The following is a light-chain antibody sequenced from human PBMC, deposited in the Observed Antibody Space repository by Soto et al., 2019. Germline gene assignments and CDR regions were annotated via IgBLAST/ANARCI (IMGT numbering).Light chain of an antibody. J-gene: IGKJ5*01. CDR1: QDISNY. Sequence: DIQMTQSPSSLSASVGDRVTITCQASQDISNYLNLYQQKPGKAPKLLIYDASNLETGVPSRFIGSGSGTDFTFTISSLQPEDIATYYCQQYDNLPITVGQGTRLEIK. CDR3: QQYDNLPIT. V-gene: IGKV1-33*01. CDR2: DAS.